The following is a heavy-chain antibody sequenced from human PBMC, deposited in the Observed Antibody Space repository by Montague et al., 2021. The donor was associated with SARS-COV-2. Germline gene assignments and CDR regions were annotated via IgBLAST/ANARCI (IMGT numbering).Heavy chain of an antibody. V-gene: IGHV4-59*01. D-gene: IGHD3-22*01. CDR2: IYYSGST. CDR1: GGSISSYY. Sequence: SETLSLTCTVSGGSISSYYWSWIRQPPGKGLEWIGYIYYSGSTNYNPSLKSRVTISVDTSKNQFSLKLSSVTAADTAVYYCARYYYDSSGYYSTPVLDYWGQGTLVTFSS. CDR3: ARYYYDSSGYYSTPVLDY. J-gene: IGHJ4*02.